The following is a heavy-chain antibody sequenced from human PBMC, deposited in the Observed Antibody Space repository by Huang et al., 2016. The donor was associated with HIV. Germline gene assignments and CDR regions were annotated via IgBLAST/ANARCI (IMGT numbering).Heavy chain of an antibody. CDR3: ARAALVNNQYFDY. CDR1: EGTFSSYS. Sequence: VQLIQSGAEVKKTGSSVRVSCRASEGTFSSYSIGWMRQAPGQGLEWMGGISPIFGTTTYAQKFQGRVSIAADESTSTAYRDLNSLRSEDTAVYYCARAALVNNQYFDYWGQGTLVTVSS. J-gene: IGHJ4*02. D-gene: IGHD5-18*01. V-gene: IGHV1-69*13. CDR2: ISPIFGTT.